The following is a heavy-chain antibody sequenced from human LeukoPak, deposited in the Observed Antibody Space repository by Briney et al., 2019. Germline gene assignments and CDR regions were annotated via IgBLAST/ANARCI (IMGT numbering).Heavy chain of an antibody. V-gene: IGHV4-30-4*01. D-gene: IGHD2-2*01. CDR1: GGSISSGDYY. CDR3: ARGCSSTSCPVDY. J-gene: IGHJ4*02. Sequence: PSQTPSLTCTVSGGSISSGDYYWSWIRQPPGTGLEWLGYIYYSGSTYYNPSLKSRVTISVDTSKNQFSLKLSSVTAADTAVYYCARGCSSTSCPVDYWGQGTLVTVSS. CDR2: IYYSGST.